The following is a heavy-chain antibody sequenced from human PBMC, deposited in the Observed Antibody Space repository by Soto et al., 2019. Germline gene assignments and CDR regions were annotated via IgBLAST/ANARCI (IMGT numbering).Heavy chain of an antibody. J-gene: IGHJ6*02. CDR2: INPSGGST. CDR1: GYTFTSYY. D-gene: IGHD3-10*01. CDR3: ASAVTLVRGALASYYYGMDV. Sequence: VASVKVSCKASGYTFTSYYMHWVRQAPGQGLEWMGIINPSGGSTSYAQKFQGRVTMTRDTSTSTVYMELSSLRSEDTAVYYCASAVTLVRGALASYYYGMDVWGQGTPVTVSS. V-gene: IGHV1-46*01.